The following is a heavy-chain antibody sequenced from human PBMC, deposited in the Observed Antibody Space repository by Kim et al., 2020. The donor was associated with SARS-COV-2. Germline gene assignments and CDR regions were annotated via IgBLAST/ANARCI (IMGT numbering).Heavy chain of an antibody. V-gene: IGHV1-69*02. CDR2: IIPILGIA. J-gene: IGHJ6*02. Sequence: SVKVSCKASGGTFSSYTISWVRQAPGQGLEWMGRIIPILGIANYAQKFQGRVTITADKSTSTAYMELSSLRSEDTAVYYCAGGVVVPAHGSYYYYGMDVWGQGTTVTVSS. CDR1: GGTFSSYT. D-gene: IGHD2-2*01. CDR3: AGGVVVPAHGSYYYYGMDV.